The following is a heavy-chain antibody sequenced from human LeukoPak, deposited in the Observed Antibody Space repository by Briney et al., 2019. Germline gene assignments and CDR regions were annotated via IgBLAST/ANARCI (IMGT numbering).Heavy chain of an antibody. Sequence: PSETLSLTCTVSGGSISGNSYYWGWIRRPPGKGLEWVGSIYYSGNPFYNPSLKSRVTISVDTSKNQFSLRLDSVTAADTALYYCASQLDSTGYNTGFIDYWGPGTVVTVSS. CDR2: IYYSGNP. V-gene: IGHV4-39*01. D-gene: IGHD3/OR15-3a*01. CDR1: GGSISGNSYY. J-gene: IGHJ4*02. CDR3: ASQLDSTGYNTGFIDY.